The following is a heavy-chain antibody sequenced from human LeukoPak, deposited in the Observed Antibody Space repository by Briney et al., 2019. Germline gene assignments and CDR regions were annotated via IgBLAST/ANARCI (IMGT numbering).Heavy chain of an antibody. D-gene: IGHD3-22*01. CDR2: ISGSGGST. CDR1: GFTFSSYA. J-gene: IGHJ4*02. CDR3: AKVPSYYYDSSGFDY. V-gene: IGHV3-23*01. Sequence: TGGSLRLSCAASGFTFSSYAMSWVRQAPGKGLEWVSGISGSGGSTNYADSVKGRFTSSRDNSKNTLYLQMNSLRAEDTAVYYCAKVPSYYYDSSGFDYWGQGTLVTVSS.